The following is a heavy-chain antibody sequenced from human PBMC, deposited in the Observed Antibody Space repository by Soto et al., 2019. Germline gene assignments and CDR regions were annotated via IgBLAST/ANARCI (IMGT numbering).Heavy chain of an antibody. CDR2: IFSAGMT. D-gene: IGHD1-1*01. CDR1: GFTVKGNY. CDR3: AGAYSYNYAFDY. V-gene: IGHV3-53*01. Sequence: LRLSCAPSGFTVKGNYVGWARQASGRGMEWVSIIFSAGMTYYTDSVKGRFTISKDISKNTLSLQMNSLRADDTAVYFCAGAYSYNYAFDYWGLGTPVTVSS. J-gene: IGHJ4*02.